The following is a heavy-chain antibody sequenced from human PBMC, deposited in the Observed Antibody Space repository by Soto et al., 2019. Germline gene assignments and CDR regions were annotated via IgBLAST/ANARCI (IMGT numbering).Heavy chain of an antibody. J-gene: IGHJ4*02. D-gene: IGHD6-19*01. CDR3: VQTTGWPGFDF. CDR2: LYGIGTT. CDR1: GFIVSNKY. Sequence: GGSLRLSCAASGFIVSNKYMTWVRQAPGKGLEWVSVLYGIGTTYYADSVKGRFTISRDSSKNTLYLQMNSLRAEDTAVYYCVQTTGWPGFDFWGQGALVTVSS. V-gene: IGHV3-53*01.